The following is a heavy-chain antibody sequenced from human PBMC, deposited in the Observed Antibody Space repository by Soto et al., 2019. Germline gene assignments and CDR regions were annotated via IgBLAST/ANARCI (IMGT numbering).Heavy chain of an antibody. J-gene: IGHJ6*02. D-gene: IGHD3-16*01. V-gene: IGHV2-26*01. Sequence: VTLKVSGPVLLKPTETLTLSCTVSVFSLSNVSMAVSWIRQPPRKARERLAHIFLDDDKSYKTSLKSRLTSGTNTSRSQAVLTMLNIGPVDKATYFCARINVMLIDNYFYVVDVGGQATTVTVSS. CDR3: ARINVMLIDNYFYVVDV. CDR1: VFSLSNVSMA. CDR2: IFLDDDK.